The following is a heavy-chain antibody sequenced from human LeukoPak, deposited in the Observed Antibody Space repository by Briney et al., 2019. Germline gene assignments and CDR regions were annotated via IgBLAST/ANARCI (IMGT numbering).Heavy chain of an antibody. CDR1: GFTFSSYA. Sequence: PRGSLRLSCAASGFTFSSYAMTSGRQAPDKGLEWVSAISGSDGSTYYAESVKGRFTISRDDSQNTLYLQMNSLSAEDTAVYYCAKVETSGGANCYALDYWGQGTLVTVCS. CDR2: ISGSDGST. V-gene: IGHV3-23*01. D-gene: IGHD2-2*01. J-gene: IGHJ4*02. CDR3: AKVETSGGANCYALDY.